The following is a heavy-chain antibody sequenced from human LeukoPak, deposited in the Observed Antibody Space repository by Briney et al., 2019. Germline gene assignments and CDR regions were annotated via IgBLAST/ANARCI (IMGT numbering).Heavy chain of an antibody. CDR3: ARAAAGTGWFDP. V-gene: IGHV3-21*01. D-gene: IGHD6-13*01. CDR2: ISSSSSYI. Sequence: PGGSLRLSCAASGFTFSSYIMNWVRQAPGKGLEWVSSISSSSSYIYYADSVKGRFTISRDNAKNSLYLQMNSLRAEDTAVYYCARAAAGTGWFDPWGQGTLVTVSS. CDR1: GFTFSSYI. J-gene: IGHJ5*02.